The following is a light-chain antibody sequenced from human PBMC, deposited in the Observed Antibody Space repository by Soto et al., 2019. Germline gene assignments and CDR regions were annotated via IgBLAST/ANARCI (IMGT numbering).Light chain of an antibody. V-gene: IGLV2-14*01. CDR2: EVN. CDR3: QSYDNSLLAYV. Sequence: QSVLTQPASVSGSPGQSITISCTETSSDVGVYNYVSWYQQHPGKAPKLMIYEVNNRPSGVPDRFSGSTSGTSASLAITGLQAEDAADYYCQSYDNSLLAYVFGGGTKLTVL. CDR1: SSDVGVYNY. J-gene: IGLJ2*01.